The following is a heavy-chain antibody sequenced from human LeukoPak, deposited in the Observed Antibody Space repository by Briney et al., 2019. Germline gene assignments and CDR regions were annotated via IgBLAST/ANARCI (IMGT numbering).Heavy chain of an antibody. CDR3: ARTWPSSGYFEY. CDR2: ISSSSSSI. Sequence: PRGSLRVSCAASGFTFSIYTMTWVRQAPGKGLEWVSSISSSSSSIYYADSVKGRFTISRDNAKNSLYLQMNSLRAEDTAVYYCARTWPSSGYFEYWGQGTLVTVSS. D-gene: IGHD1-26*01. V-gene: IGHV3-21*01. J-gene: IGHJ4*02. CDR1: GFTFSIYT.